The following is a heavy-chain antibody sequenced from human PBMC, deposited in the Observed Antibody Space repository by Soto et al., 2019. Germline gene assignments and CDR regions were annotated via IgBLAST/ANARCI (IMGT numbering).Heavy chain of an antibody. V-gene: IGHV1-18*01. Sequence: ASVKVSCKASGYTFISYGISWVRQAPGQGLEWMGWISAYNGNTNYAQKLQGRVTMTTDTSTSTAYMELRSLRSDDTAVYYCARVQQWLETNWFDPWGQGTLVTVSS. CDR1: GYTFISYG. D-gene: IGHD6-19*01. CDR3: ARVQQWLETNWFDP. CDR2: ISAYNGNT. J-gene: IGHJ5*02.